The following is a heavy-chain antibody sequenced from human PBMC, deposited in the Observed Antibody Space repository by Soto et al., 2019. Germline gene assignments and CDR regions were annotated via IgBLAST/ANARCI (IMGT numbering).Heavy chain of an antibody. J-gene: IGHJ4*02. CDR1: GFTFSSYS. CDR3: ARYYDYIWGSYRLDY. V-gene: IGHV3-21*01. Sequence: EVQLVESGGGLVKPGGSLRLSCAASGFTFSSYSMNWVRQAPGKGLEWVSSISSSSSYIYYADSVKGRFTISRDNAKNPLYLQMNSLRAEDTAVYYCARYYDYIWGSYRLDYWGQGTLVTVSS. D-gene: IGHD3-16*02. CDR2: ISSSSSYI.